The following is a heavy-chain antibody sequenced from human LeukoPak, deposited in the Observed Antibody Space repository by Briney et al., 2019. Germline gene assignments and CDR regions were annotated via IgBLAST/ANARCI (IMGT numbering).Heavy chain of an antibody. CDR3: ARGKVDLVGMDV. D-gene: IGHD1-26*01. Sequence: PSETLSLTCTLSGGAISSFYWSCVRHPPEGGLEWLGYIYYSGSTDYNPSLTSRVTRSVDMSRNQFSLKLRPVTAADTAVYYCARGKVDLVGMDVWGQGTPITVSS. CDR2: IYYSGST. V-gene: IGHV4-59*01. J-gene: IGHJ6*02. CDR1: GGAISSFY.